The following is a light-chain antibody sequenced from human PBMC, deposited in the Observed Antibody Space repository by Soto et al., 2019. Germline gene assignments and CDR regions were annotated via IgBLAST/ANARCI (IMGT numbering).Light chain of an antibody. CDR1: QSVSSY. CDR2: DAS. CDR3: QQRGNWPLT. J-gene: IGKJ4*01. V-gene: IGKV3-11*01. Sequence: EIVLTQSPATLSLSPGEKATLSCRASQSVSSYLAWYQQKPGQGPRLLIYDASNRATGIPARFSGSGSGTDSTLSISSLDPEYFAVYYCQQRGNWPLTFGGVTKVAIK.